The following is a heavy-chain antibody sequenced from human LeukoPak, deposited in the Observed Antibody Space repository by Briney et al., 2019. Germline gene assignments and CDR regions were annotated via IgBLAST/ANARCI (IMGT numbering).Heavy chain of an antibody. D-gene: IGHD4-17*01. CDR2: ISPSGDST. CDR3: AQDWPSAVTTTPGF. CDR1: GFTFRDYV. V-gene: IGHV3-23*01. J-gene: IGHJ3*01. Sequence: GGSLRLSSAASGFTFRDYVISWVRQAPGKGLEWVSSISPSGDSTYYAGSVRGRFTLSRDNSKNTVYFQMNSLRAEDTAIYYCAQDWPSAVTTTPGFWGQGTMVIVSS.